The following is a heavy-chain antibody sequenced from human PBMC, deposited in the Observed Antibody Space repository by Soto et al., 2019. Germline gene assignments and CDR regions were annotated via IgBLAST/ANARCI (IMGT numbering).Heavy chain of an antibody. CDR2: ISAYNGNT. CDR1: GYTLTSYG. CDR3: ARDYYKYYDSSGYYRSPAY. J-gene: IGHJ4*02. Sequence: ASVKVSCKASGYTLTSYGISWVRQAPGQGLEWMGWISAYNGNTNYAQKLQGRVTMTTDTSTSTAYMELRSLRAEDTAVYYCARDYYKYYDSSGYYRSPAYWGQGTLVTVSS. D-gene: IGHD3-22*01. V-gene: IGHV1-18*01.